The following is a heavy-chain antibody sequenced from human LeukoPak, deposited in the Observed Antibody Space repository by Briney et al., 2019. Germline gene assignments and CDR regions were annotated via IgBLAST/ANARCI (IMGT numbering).Heavy chain of an antibody. CDR3: AKFEGALLGNYYMDV. CDR1: GFPFSSFA. CDR2: ISGGGDKT. J-gene: IGHJ6*03. V-gene: IGHV3-23*01. Sequence: GGSLRLSCAASGFPFSSFAMSWVRQAPGKGLEWVSSISGGGDKTYFAGSVKGRFTISRDNSKNTLFLQMVSLRAEDTAVYYCAKFEGALLGNYYMDVWGKGTTVTVSS.